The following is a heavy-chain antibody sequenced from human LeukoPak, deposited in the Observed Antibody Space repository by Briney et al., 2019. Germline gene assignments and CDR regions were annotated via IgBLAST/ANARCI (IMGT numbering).Heavy chain of an antibody. CDR3: VRWGAWSSFDY. J-gene: IGHJ4*02. CDR1: GFIFSGYW. CDR2: IKQDGSEK. Sequence: GGSLRLSCVGSGFIFSGYWMSWVRQAPGKGLEWVANIKQDGSEKHYADSVRGRFNISRENTKNSLSLQMNSLTVDDTAVYYCVRWGAWSSFDYWGQGTPVTVST. D-gene: IGHD2-8*02. V-gene: IGHV3-7*03.